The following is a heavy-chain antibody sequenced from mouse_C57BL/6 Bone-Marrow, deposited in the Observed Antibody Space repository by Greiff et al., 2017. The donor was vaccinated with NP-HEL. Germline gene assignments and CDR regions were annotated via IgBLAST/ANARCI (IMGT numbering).Heavy chain of an antibody. D-gene: IGHD3-3*01. V-gene: IGHV14-2*01. J-gene: IGHJ3*01. Sequence: VQLQQSGAELVKPGASVKLSCTASGFNIKDYYMHWVKQRTEQGLAWIGRIDPEDGETKYAPKFQGQAPITADPSSHTAYLQLSSRTAENTGVYYGAKGDVWFAYWGQGTLVTVSA. CDR3: AKGDVWFAY. CDR2: IDPEDGET. CDR1: GFNIKDYY.